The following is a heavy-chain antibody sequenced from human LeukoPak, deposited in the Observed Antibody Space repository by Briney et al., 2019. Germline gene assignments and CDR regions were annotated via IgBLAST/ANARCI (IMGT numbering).Heavy chain of an antibody. CDR2: IYYSGST. D-gene: IGHD2-8*01. CDR1: GVSISRVD. CDR3: ARVHPAVYTAAWESLDY. V-gene: IGHV4-59*01. Sequence: SESPSLTCTVSGVSISRVDWGCSSQCPRKGLEWIGYIYYSGSTTYNPSLRSRVTISLDTSKNEVSLDLTSVTAADSATYYCARVHPAVYTAAWESLDYWGQGTLVTVSS. J-gene: IGHJ4*02.